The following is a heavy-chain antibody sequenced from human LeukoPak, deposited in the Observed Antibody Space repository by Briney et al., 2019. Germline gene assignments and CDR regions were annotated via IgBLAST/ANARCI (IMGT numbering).Heavy chain of an antibody. J-gene: IGHJ4*02. V-gene: IGHV4-38-2*01. Sequence: SETLSLTCAVSGYSISSGYYWGWIRQPPGKGLEWIGIIYHSGSTYYNPSLKSRVTISVDTSKNQFSLKLSSVTAADTAVYYCASRRYSKAFDYWGQGTLVTVSS. D-gene: IGHD6-13*01. CDR1: GYSISSGYY. CDR3: ASRRYSKAFDY. CDR2: IYHSGST.